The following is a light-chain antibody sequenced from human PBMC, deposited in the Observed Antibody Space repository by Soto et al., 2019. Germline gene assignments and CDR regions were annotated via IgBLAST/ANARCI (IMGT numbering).Light chain of an antibody. CDR3: QQRSNWPFT. J-gene: IGKJ3*01. V-gene: IGKV3-11*01. CDR1: QSVSSY. CDR2: DAS. Sequence: EIVLTQSPATPSLSPGERATLSCRASQSVSSYLAWYQQKPGQAPRLLIYDASNRATGIPARFSGSGSGTDFTLTISSLEPEDFAVYYCQQRSNWPFTFGP.